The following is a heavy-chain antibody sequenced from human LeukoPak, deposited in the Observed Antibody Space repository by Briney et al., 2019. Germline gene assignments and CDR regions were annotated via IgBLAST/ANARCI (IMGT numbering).Heavy chain of an antibody. Sequence: ASVKVSCKASGYTFTGYYMHWVRQAPGQGLEWMGWINPNSGGTNYAQKFQGRVTMTRDTSTSTVYMELSSLRSEDTAVYYCARAYDSSGYPGYWGQGTLVTVSS. J-gene: IGHJ4*02. CDR1: GYTFTGYY. V-gene: IGHV1-2*02. CDR2: INPNSGGT. CDR3: ARAYDSSGYPGY. D-gene: IGHD3-22*01.